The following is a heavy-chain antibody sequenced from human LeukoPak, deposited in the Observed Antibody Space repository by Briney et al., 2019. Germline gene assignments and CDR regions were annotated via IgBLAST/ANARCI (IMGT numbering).Heavy chain of an antibody. Sequence: PGGSLRLSCAASGFTFSSYAMSWVRQAPGKGLEWVSAISGSGGSTYYADSVKGRFTISRDNSKNTLYLQMNSLRAEDTAVYYCAKDRVVATIRVWSNFPDYGGQGTLVTVSA. D-gene: IGHD5-12*01. CDR1: GFTFSSYA. V-gene: IGHV3-23*01. CDR3: AKDRVVATIRVWSNFPDY. CDR2: ISGSGGST. J-gene: IGHJ4*02.